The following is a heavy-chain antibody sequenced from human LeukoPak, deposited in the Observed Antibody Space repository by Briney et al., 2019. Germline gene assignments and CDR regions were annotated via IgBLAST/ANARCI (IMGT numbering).Heavy chain of an antibody. J-gene: IGHJ3*02. CDR1: GFTFTSY. CDR2: ISSSSSTI. V-gene: IGHV3-48*04. Sequence: GGSLRLSCEASGFTFTSYMSWVRQAPGKGLEWVSYISSSSSTIYYADSVKGRFTISRDNAKNSLYLQMNSLRAEDTAVYYCAREDMISAFDIWGQGTMVTVSS. D-gene: IGHD3-22*01. CDR3: AREDMISAFDI.